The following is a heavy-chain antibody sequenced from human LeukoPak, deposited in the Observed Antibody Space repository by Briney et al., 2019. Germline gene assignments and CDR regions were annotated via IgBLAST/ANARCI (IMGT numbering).Heavy chain of an antibody. CDR1: GYTFTSYD. D-gene: IGHD3/OR15-3a*01. Sequence: GASVKVSCKASGYTFTSYDINWVRQATGQGLEWMGWMNPNSGNTGYAQKFQGRVTMTRNTSISTAYMELSSLRSEDTAVYYCARGGRVLDRYYYCYYGIEVGGGGTRVSVSS. CDR2: MNPNSGNT. J-gene: IGHJ6*02. CDR3: ARGGRVLDRYYYCYYGIEV. V-gene: IGHV1-8*01.